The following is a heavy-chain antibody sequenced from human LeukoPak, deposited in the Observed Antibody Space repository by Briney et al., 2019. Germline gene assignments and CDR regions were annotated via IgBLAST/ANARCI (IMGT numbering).Heavy chain of an antibody. CDR2: MNPNSGNT. CDR1: GYTFTSYD. Sequence: GSVKVSCKASGYTFTSYDINWVRQATGQGLEWMGWMNPNSGNTGYAQKFQGRVTMTRNTSISTAYMELSSLRSEDTAVYYCARNYYDSSGYYYVGWFDPWGQGTLVTVSS. V-gene: IGHV1-8*01. J-gene: IGHJ5*02. CDR3: ARNYYDSSGYYYVGWFDP. D-gene: IGHD3-22*01.